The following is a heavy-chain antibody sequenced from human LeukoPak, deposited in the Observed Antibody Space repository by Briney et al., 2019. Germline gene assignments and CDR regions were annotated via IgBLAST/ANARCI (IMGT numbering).Heavy chain of an antibody. CDR3: ARDDSSGYSSRGVFDI. CDR1: GFTFSSYE. J-gene: IGHJ3*02. Sequence: VLVQPGGSLRLSCAASGFTFSSYEMNWFRQAPGKGLEWVSYISSSGSTIYDADSVKGRFTISRDNAKNSLYLQMNSLRAEDTAVYYCARDDSSGYSSRGVFDIWGQGTMVTVSS. CDR2: ISSSGSTI. V-gene: IGHV3-48*03. D-gene: IGHD3-22*01.